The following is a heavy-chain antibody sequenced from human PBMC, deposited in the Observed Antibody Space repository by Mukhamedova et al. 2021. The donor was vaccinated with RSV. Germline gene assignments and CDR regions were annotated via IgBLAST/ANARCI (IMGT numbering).Heavy chain of an antibody. Sequence: WVSTINWNGGSTGYADSVKGRFTISRDNAKNSLYLQMNSLRAEDTALYYCARDLSPAGTTTVQADWFDPWGQGTLVTVYS. J-gene: IGHJ5*02. CDR3: ARDLSPAGTTTVQADWFDP. CDR2: INWNGGST. V-gene: IGHV3-20*03. D-gene: IGHD6-13*01.